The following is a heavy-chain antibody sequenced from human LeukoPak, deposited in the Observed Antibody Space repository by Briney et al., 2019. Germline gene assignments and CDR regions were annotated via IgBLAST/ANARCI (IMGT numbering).Heavy chain of an antibody. CDR3: ARVRSWTYFDY. J-gene: IGHJ4*02. Sequence: GASVKVSCKATGYTFTGYYMHWERQAPGQGLEWMGWINPNSGGTNYAQKFQGRVTMTRDTSISTAYMELSRLRSDDTAVYYCARVRSWTYFDYWGQGTLVTVSS. D-gene: IGHD6-13*01. V-gene: IGHV1-2*02. CDR1: GYTFTGYY. CDR2: INPNSGGT.